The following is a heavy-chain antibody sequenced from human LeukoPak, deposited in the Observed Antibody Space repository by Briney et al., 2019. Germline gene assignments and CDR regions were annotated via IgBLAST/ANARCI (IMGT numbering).Heavy chain of an antibody. J-gene: IGHJ4*02. CDR2: ISSSSSAI. V-gene: IGHV3-48*01. D-gene: IGHD3-3*01. CDR3: ARDPDFWSGYNQPYYFDY. CDR1: GFSFSSYA. Sequence: PGGSLRLSCATSGFSFSSYAMSWVRQAPGKGLEWVSYISSSSSAIYYADSVKGRFTISRDNAKNSLYLQMSSLRADDTAVYYCARDPDFWSGYNQPYYFDYWGQGTLVTVSS.